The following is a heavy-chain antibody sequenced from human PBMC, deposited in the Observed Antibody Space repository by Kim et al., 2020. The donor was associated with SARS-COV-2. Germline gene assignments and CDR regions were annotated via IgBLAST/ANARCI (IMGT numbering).Heavy chain of an antibody. D-gene: IGHD5-12*01. Sequence: GGSLRLSWAASGFTFSSYSMNWVRQAPGKGLEWVAYISSSSSTIYYADCVKVRFTISRDNAKNSLYLQMNSLRAEDTAVYYCARGGSGYDEFDYWGPGSRVIVSS. J-gene: IGHJ4*02. CDR2: ISSSSSTI. V-gene: IGHV3-48*04. CDR3: ARGGSGYDEFDY. CDR1: GFTFSSYS.